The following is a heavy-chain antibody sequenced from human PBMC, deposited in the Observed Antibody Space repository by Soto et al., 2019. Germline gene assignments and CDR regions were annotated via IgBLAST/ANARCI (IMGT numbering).Heavy chain of an antibody. V-gene: IGHV1-58*01. D-gene: IGHD3-3*01. CDR2: IVVGSGNT. CDR3: AANPYYDFWSGPFDP. J-gene: IGHJ5*02. CDR1: GFTFTSSA. Sequence: SVKVSCKASGFTFTSSAVQWVRQARGQRLEWIGWIVVGSGNTNYAQKFQERVTITRDMSTSTAYMELSSLRSEDTAVYYCAANPYYDFWSGPFDPSGQGTLVTVSS.